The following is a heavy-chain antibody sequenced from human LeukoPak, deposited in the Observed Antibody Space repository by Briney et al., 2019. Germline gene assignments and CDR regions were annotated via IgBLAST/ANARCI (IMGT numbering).Heavy chain of an antibody. D-gene: IGHD3-10*01. J-gene: IGHJ4*02. Sequence: PGGSLRLSCAASGFTFSSYGMSWVRQAPGRGLEWVAAISSSGGTTYYADSVKGRFTISRDNSKNTLYVQMNSLRAEDTAVYYCAKDWSRFRPYGSGTFDYWGQGTLVTVSS. CDR1: GFTFSSYG. CDR2: ISSSGGTT. V-gene: IGHV3-23*01. CDR3: AKDWSRFRPYGSGTFDY.